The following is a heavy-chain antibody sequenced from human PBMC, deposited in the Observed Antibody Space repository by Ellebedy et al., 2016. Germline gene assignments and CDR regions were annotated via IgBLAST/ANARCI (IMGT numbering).Heavy chain of an antibody. CDR1: GGTFSSYA. CDR2: IIPIFGTA. J-gene: IGHJ5*02. CDR3: ARGYYYDSSGYWVS. V-gene: IGHV1-69*13. Sequence: SVKVSXKASGGTFSSYAISWVRQAPGQGLEWMGGIIPIFGTANYAQKFQGRVTITADESTSTAYMELSSLRSEDTAVYYCARGYYYDSSGYWVSWGQGTLVTVSS. D-gene: IGHD3-22*01.